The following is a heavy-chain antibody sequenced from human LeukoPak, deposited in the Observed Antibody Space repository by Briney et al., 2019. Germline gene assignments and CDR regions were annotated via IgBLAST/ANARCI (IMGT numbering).Heavy chain of an antibody. D-gene: IGHD3-22*01. CDR3: ARDGVGTYYYDSSGYYGPGIYYFDY. J-gene: IGHJ4*02. CDR1: GYTFTSYY. Sequence: ASVKVSFKASGYTFTSYYMHWVRQAPGQGLEWMGIINPSGGSTSYAQKFQGRVTMTRDTSISTAYMELSRLRSDDTAVYYSARDGVGTYYYDSSGYYGPGIYYFDYWGQGTLVTVSS. V-gene: IGHV1-46*01. CDR2: INPSGGST.